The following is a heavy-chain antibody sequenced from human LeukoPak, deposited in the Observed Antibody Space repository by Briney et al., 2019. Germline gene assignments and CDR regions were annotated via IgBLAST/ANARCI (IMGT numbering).Heavy chain of an antibody. J-gene: IGHJ4*02. CDR3: ARGVGALDY. Sequence: SETLSLTCSVYGGSFNDYDWSWVRQAPGRGLQWIGEINQSGATNCDPSLKSRVTISVDTSKNQFSLKLSSVTAADTAVYYCARGVGALDYWGQGTLVTVSS. CDR1: GGSFNDYD. CDR2: INQSGAT. V-gene: IGHV4-34*01. D-gene: IGHD1-26*01.